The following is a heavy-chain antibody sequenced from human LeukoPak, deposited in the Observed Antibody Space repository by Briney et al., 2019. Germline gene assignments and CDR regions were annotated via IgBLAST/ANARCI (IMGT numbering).Heavy chain of an antibody. CDR3: AKDRAIVGATRGY. CDR1: GFTFSSYA. CDR2: ISGSGGST. V-gene: IGHV3-23*01. J-gene: IGHJ4*02. Sequence: GGSLRLSCAASGFTFSSYAMSWVRQAPGKGLEWVSAISGSGGSTYYADSVKGRFTISRDNSKNALYLQMNSLRAEDTAVYYCAKDRAIVGATRGYWGQGTLVTVSS. D-gene: IGHD1-26*01.